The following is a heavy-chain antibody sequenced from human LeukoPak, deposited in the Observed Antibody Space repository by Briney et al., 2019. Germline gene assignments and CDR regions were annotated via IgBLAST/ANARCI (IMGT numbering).Heavy chain of an antibody. V-gene: IGHV1-18*01. Sequence: ASVKVSCKASGYTFTSYGISWVRQAPGQGLEWMGWISAYNGNTNYAQKLQGRVTMTTDTSTSTAYMELRSLRSDDTAVYYCARDPLAQYYDFWRGYSYSFDYWGQGTLVTVSS. CDR2: ISAYNGNT. D-gene: IGHD3-3*01. CDR1: GYTFTSYG. J-gene: IGHJ4*02. CDR3: ARDPLAQYYDFWRGYSYSFDY.